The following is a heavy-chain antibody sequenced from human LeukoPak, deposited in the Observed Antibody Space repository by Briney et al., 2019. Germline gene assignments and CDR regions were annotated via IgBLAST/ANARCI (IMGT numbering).Heavy chain of an antibody. CDR1: GFTFSSYA. Sequence: PGGSLRLSCAASGFTFSSYAMSWVRQAPGKGLEWVSAISGSGGSTYYADSVKGRFTISRDNSKNTLYLQMNSLRAEDTAVYYCAKDQWELPEGGMDYWGQGTLVTVSS. CDR2: ISGSGGST. J-gene: IGHJ4*02. D-gene: IGHD1-26*01. V-gene: IGHV3-23*01. CDR3: AKDQWELPEGGMDY.